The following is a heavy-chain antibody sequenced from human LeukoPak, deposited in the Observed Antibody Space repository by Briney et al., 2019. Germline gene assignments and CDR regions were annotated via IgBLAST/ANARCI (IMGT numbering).Heavy chain of an antibody. V-gene: IGHV3-7*03. CDR3: ARESPYYYDSSDAFDI. CDR2: IKHDGSEK. Sequence: GGSLRLSCAASGFTFSSYWMSWVRQAPGKGLEWVANIKHDGSEKYYVDSVKGRFTISRDNAKNSLYLQMNSLRAEDRAVYYCARESPYYYDSSDAFDIWGQGTMVTVSS. CDR1: GFTFSSYW. D-gene: IGHD3-22*01. J-gene: IGHJ3*02.